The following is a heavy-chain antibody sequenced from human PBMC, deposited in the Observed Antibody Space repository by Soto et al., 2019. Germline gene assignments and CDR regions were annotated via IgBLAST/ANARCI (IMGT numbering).Heavy chain of an antibody. CDR2: ISYDGNNK. V-gene: IGHV3-30-3*01. CDR1: GFTFSSYV. J-gene: IGHJ6*02. D-gene: IGHD2-15*01. CDR3: ARAGCDGGTCYTLVGLRYGMDV. Sequence: QVQLVESGGGVVQPGRSLRLSCAVSGFTFSSYVMYWVRQAPGRGLKWVAVISYDGNNKYYADSVKGRFTISRDNSKNTRYLQMNSLRAEDTAVYYCARAGCDGGTCYTLVGLRYGMDVWGQGTTVTVSS.